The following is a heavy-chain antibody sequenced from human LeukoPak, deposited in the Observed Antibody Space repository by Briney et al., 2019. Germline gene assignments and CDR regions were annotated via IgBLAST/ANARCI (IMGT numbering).Heavy chain of an antibody. V-gene: IGHV1-18*01. J-gene: IGHJ4*02. CDR2: ISAYNGNT. Sequence: ASVKVSCKASGYTFTSYGISWVRQAPGQGLEWMGWISAYNGNTNYAQKLQGRVTKTTDTSTSTAYMELRSLRSDDTAVYYCARDRRAIATAGEYYFDYWGQGILVTVSS. CDR1: GYTFTSYG. CDR3: ARDRRAIATAGEYYFDY. D-gene: IGHD6-13*01.